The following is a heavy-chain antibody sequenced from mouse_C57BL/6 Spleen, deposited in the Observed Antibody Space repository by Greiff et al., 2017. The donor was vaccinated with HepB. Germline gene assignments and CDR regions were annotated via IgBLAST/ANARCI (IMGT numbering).Heavy chain of an antibody. Sequence: VQLQQSGPELVKPGASVKISCKASGYAFSSSWMNWVKQRPGKGLEWIGRIDPGDGDTNYNGKFKGKATLTADKSSSTAYMQLSSLTSEDSAVYYCAREITPVVDFDCWGNATTLTVSS. V-gene: IGHV1-82*01. CDR1: GYAFSSSW. J-gene: IGHJ2*01. CDR2: IDPGDGDT. D-gene: IGHD1-1*01. CDR3: AREITPVVDFDC.